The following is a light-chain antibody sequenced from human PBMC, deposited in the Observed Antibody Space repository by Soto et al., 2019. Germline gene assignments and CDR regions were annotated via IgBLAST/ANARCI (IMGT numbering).Light chain of an antibody. J-gene: IGKJ2*01. CDR1: QSISSW. Sequence: DIQMTQSPSTLSASIGDRVTITCRASQSISSWLAWYQQKPGKAPKLLIYKAYSLESGVPSRFSGSGSGTEFTLTISSLQPDDFATYSCQQYNNYSPDTFDQGTKLEIK. V-gene: IGKV1-5*03. CDR2: KAY. CDR3: QQYNNYSPDT.